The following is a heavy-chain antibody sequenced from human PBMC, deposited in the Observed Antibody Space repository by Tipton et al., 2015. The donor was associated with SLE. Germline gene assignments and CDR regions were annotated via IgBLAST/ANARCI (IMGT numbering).Heavy chain of an antibody. D-gene: IGHD3-16*01. CDR3: AREDLWGIDY. CDR1: GFTLSNHG. J-gene: IGHJ4*02. CDR2: ISDGSST. V-gene: IGHV3-48*04. Sequence: SLRLSCAASGFTLSNHGMNWVRQAPGKGLEWVSRISDGSSTTYADSVRGRFTTSRDNAKNSLYLQMNSLRAEDTAVYYCAREDLWGIDYWGQGTLVTVSS.